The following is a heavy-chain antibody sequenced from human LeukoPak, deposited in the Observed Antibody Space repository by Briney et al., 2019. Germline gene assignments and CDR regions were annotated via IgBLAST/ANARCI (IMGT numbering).Heavy chain of an antibody. CDR3: ARERAVTTYYYFDY. V-gene: IGHV4-39*07. CDR1: GGSISTSSYY. Sequence: SETLSLTCTVSGGSISTSSYYWGWIRQPPGKGLEGIGSIYYSGSTYYNPSLKSRVTISVDTSKNQFSLKLRSVTAADTAVYYCARERAVTTYYYFDYWGQGTLVTVSS. CDR2: IYYSGST. D-gene: IGHD4-17*01. J-gene: IGHJ4*02.